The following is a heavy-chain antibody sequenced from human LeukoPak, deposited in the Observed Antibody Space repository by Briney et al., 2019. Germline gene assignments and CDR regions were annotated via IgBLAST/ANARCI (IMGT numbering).Heavy chain of an antibody. D-gene: IGHD7-27*01. CDR3: ARGNWGSYAFDI. CDR1: GGSISSYY. V-gene: IGHV4-59*01. Sequence: PSETLSLTCTVSGGSISSYYWSWIRQPPGKGLEWIGYIYYSGSTNYNPSLKSRVTISVDTSKNQFSLKLSSVTAADTAVYYCARGNWGSYAFDIWGQGTMVTVSS. J-gene: IGHJ3*02. CDR2: IYYSGST.